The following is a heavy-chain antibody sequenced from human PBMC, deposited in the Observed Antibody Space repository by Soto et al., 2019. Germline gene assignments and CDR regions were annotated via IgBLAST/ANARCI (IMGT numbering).Heavy chain of an antibody. CDR3: AADDPFRHYYYYGMDV. CDR2: IIPIFGET. CDR1: GYTLTELS. J-gene: IGHJ6*02. Sequence: GASVKVSCKVSGYTLTELSMHWVRQAPGKGLEWMGGIIPIFGETNYAQKFQERVTMTRDTSTSTAYMELSSLRSEDTAVYYCAADDPFRHYYYYGMDVWGQGTTVTVSS. V-gene: IGHV1-24*01.